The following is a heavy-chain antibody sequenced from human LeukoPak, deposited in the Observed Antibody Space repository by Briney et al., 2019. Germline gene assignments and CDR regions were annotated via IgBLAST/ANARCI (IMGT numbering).Heavy chain of an antibody. V-gene: IGHV3-23*01. D-gene: IGHD6-19*01. CDR1: GFTFSNSA. Sequence: PGGSLRLSCAASGFTFSNSAMSWVRQAPGKGLEWDSTLSGSGITTYYADSVKGRFTIPRDNSKNTLYLQMNSLRAEDTAVYYCAKGIYSSGWSYFDYWGHGTLVTVSS. CDR3: AKGIYSSGWSYFDY. J-gene: IGHJ4*01. CDR2: LSGSGITT.